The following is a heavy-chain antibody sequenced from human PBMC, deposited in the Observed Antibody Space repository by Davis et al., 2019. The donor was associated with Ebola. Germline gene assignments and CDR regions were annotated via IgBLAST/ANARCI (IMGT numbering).Heavy chain of an antibody. CDR2: INHSGST. J-gene: IGHJ4*02. CDR3: ARGRDMVQGVIPLDY. CDR1: GGSFSGYY. Sequence: PSETLSLTCAVYGGSFSGYYWSWIRQPPGKGLEWIGEINHSGSTNYNPSLKSRVTISVDTSKNQFSLKLSSVTAADTAVYYCARGRDMVQGVIPLDYWGQGTLVTVSS. D-gene: IGHD3-10*01. V-gene: IGHV4-34*01.